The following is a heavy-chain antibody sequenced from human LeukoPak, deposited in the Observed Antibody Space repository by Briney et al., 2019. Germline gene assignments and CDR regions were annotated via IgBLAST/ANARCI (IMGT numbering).Heavy chain of an antibody. CDR3: AKANNEYQWKLPNYYMDI. CDR2: NSWGDSST. Sequence: GGSLRLSCAASGVTFDDYAMHWVRQAPGKGLECFCLNSWGDSSTYYANSVKGRFIITRDNSKNSQYLQMNSLRAEDTAFHYCAKANNEYQWKLPNYYMDIWGKGTTVTVSS. D-gene: IGHD1-26*01. J-gene: IGHJ6*03. CDR1: GVTFDDYA. V-gene: IGHV3-43D*04.